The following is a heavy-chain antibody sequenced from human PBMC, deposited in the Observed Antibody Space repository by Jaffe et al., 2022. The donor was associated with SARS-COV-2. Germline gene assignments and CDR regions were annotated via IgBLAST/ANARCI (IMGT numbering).Heavy chain of an antibody. CDR3: ARGDRGSGSPYNWFDP. D-gene: IGHD3-10*01. Sequence: QVQLQESGPRLVKPSETLSLNCIVSGSSISDTYYWGWIRQPPGEGLEWIGTIYHLGYTYYNPSLKSRVAISVDTSKNQFSLRLTSVTAADTAVYYCARGDRGSGSPYNWFDPWGQGTLLTVSS. CDR2: IYHLGYT. J-gene: IGHJ5*02. V-gene: IGHV4-38-2*02. CDR1: GSSISDTYY.